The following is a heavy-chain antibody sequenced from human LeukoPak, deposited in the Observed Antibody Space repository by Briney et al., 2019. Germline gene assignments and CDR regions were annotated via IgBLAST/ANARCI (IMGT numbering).Heavy chain of an antibody. D-gene: IGHD2-21*02. CDR1: GGSISSSSYY. CDR3: ARADQNCGGDCYYFDY. J-gene: IGHJ4*02. Sequence: SETLSLTCTVSGGSISSSSYYWSWIRQPPGKGLEWIGYIYYSGSTNYNPSLKSRVTISVDTSKNQFSLKLSSVTAADTAVYYCARADQNCGGDCYYFDYWGQGTLVTVSS. V-gene: IGHV4-61*01. CDR2: IYYSGST.